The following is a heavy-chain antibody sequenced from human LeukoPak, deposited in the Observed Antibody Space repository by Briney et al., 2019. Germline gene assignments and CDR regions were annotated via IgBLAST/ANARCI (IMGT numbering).Heavy chain of an antibody. CDR2: IRYDGNNK. V-gene: IGHV3-30*02. CDR3: ANLGYSSSSLNY. J-gene: IGHJ4*02. D-gene: IGHD6-13*01. Sequence: GGSLRLSCAASGFTFSNYGLHWVRQAPGKGLEWVAFIRYDGNNKYYADSVKGRFTISRDNSKNTLYLQMNSLTAEDTAVYYCANLGYSSSSLNYWGQGTLVTVSS. CDR1: GFTFSNYG.